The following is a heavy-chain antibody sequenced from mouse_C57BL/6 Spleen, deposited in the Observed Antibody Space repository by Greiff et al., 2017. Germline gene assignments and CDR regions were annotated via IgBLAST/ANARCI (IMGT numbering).Heavy chain of an antibody. J-gene: IGHJ2*01. CDR2: IYPGDGDT. V-gene: IGHV1-82*01. D-gene: IGHD3-1*01. CDR3: ARRAGGDY. Sequence: QVQLQQSGPELVKPVASVKISCKASGYAFSSSWMNWVKQRPGKGLEWIGRIYPGDGDTNYNGKFKGKATLTADKSSSTAYMQLSSLTSEDSAVYFCARRAGGDYWGQGTTLTVSS. CDR1: GYAFSSSW.